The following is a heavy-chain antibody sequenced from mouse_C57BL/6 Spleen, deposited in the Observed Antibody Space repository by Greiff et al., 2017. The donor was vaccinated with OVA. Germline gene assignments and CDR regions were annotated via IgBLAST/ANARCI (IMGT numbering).Heavy chain of an antibody. CDR1: GYTFTSYW. CDR2: IYPGSGST. Sequence: VQLQQPGAELVKPGASVKMSCKASGYTFTSYWITWVKQRPGQGLEWIGDIYPGSGSTNYNEKFKSKATLTVDTSSSTAYMQRSSLTSEDSAVYYCAREGLTGPYYYAMDYWGQGTSVTVSS. V-gene: IGHV1-55*01. J-gene: IGHJ4*01. D-gene: IGHD4-1*01. CDR3: AREGLTGPYYYAMDY.